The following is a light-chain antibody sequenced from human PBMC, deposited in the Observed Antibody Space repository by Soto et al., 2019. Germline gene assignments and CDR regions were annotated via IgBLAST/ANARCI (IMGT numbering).Light chain of an antibody. CDR1: AGDVGGYNF. V-gene: IGLV2-14*03. CDR3: SSYTSTGSWV. J-gene: IGLJ3*02. CDR2: HVS. Sequence: QSVLTQPASVSGSPGQSITISCTGTAGDVGGYNFVSWYQQHPGKAPKLMIYHVSNRPSGLSNRFSGSKSGNTASLTISGLQAEDEADYYCSSYTSTGSWVFGGGTKLTVL.